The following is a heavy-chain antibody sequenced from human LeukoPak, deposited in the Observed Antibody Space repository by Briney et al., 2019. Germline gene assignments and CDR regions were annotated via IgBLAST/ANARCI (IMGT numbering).Heavy chain of an antibody. J-gene: IGHJ4*02. D-gene: IGHD4-17*01. Sequence: PGGSLRLSCAVSGFTVSIYSMAWVRQRPGMGLEYVSSISNNGGSTHYGNSVKGRFNISRDNSKNTLYLQMGSLRAEDMAVYYCAREGAVNDYGDHRPFDFWGQGTLVAVSS. CDR1: GFTVSIYS. CDR2: ISNNGGST. V-gene: IGHV3-64*01. CDR3: AREGAVNDYGDHRPFDF.